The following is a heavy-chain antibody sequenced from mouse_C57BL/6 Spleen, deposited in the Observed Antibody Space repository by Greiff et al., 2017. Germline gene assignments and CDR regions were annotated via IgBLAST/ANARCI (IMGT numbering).Heavy chain of an antibody. Sequence: EVHLVESGGGLVQPGGSMKLSCAASGFTFSDAWMDWVRQSPEKGLEWVAEIRNKANNHATYYAESVKGRFTISRDDSKSSVYLQMNSLRAEDTGIYYCTRPTVVATRYFDVWGTGTTVTVSS. CDR2: IRNKANNHAT. CDR3: TRPTVVATRYFDV. D-gene: IGHD1-1*01. V-gene: IGHV6-6*01. J-gene: IGHJ1*03. CDR1: GFTFSDAW.